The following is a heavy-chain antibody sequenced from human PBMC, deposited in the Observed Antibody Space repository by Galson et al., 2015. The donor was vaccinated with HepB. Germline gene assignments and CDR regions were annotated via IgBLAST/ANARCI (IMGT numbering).Heavy chain of an antibody. CDR3: AKSWDQPPNYYYYMDV. CDR1: GFTFYNYG. V-gene: IGHV3-23*01. J-gene: IGHJ6*03. Sequence: SLRLSCAASGFTFYNYGMDWVRLAPGKGLEWVSSMSGSTGVTVYADSVKGRFTISRDNSKNTLYLQMNSLRAVDTAVYYCAKSWDQPPNYYYYMDVWGKGTAVTVSS. D-gene: IGHD2-2*01. CDR2: MSGSTGVT.